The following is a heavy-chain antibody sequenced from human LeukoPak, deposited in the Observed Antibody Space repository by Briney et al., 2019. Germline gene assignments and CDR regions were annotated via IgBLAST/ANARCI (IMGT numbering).Heavy chain of an antibody. V-gene: IGHV3-53*01. J-gene: IGHJ4*02. CDR3: ARDLNYYDSSGYGH. D-gene: IGHD3-22*01. Sequence: GGSLRLSCAASGFTFSTNYMSWVRQAPGKGLEWVSVIYSGGSPYYADSVKGRFTISRDDSKNTLYLQMNSLRAEDTAVYYCARDLNYYDSSGYGHWGQGTLVTVSS. CDR2: IYSGGSP. CDR1: GFTFSTNY.